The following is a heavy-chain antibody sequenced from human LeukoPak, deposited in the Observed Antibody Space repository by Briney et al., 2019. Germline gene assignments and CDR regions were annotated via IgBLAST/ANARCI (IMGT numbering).Heavy chain of an antibody. CDR3: ARDLGDLVAIFGVVYGMDV. J-gene: IGHJ6*02. D-gene: IGHD3-3*01. Sequence: ASVNVSCTASGYTFTSYGISWVRQAPGQGLEWMGWISAYNGNTNYAQKLQGRVTMTTDTSTSTAYMELRSLRSDDTAVYYCARDLGDLVAIFGVVYGMDVWGQGTTVTVSS. CDR1: GYTFTSYG. V-gene: IGHV1-18*01. CDR2: ISAYNGNT.